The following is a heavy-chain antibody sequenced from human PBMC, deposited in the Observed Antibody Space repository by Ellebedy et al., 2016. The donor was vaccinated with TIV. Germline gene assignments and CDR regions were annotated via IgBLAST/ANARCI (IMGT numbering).Heavy chain of an antibody. J-gene: IGHJ3*01. Sequence: GGSLRLSCAASGFTLNSYWMTWVRQAPGKGLEWVANINQDGSDKYYVDSLRGRFTISRDNAKNSLYLQMNSLKAEDTAVYYCATDGSYGDYRSPTHAFEVWGQGTMVTVSS. CDR2: INQDGSDK. CDR3: ATDGSYGDYRSPTHAFEV. V-gene: IGHV3-7*01. D-gene: IGHD4-17*01. CDR1: GFTLNSYW.